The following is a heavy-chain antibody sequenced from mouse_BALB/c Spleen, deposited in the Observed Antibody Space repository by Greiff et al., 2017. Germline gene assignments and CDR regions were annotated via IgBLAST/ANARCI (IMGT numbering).Heavy chain of an antibody. V-gene: IGHV1S81*02. CDR1: SYTFTSYW. D-gene: IGHD2-4*01. CDR3: ARGDYVAWFAY. J-gene: IGHJ3*01. CDR2: INPSNGRT. Sequence: QVQLQQPGAELVKPGASVKLSCKASSYTFTSYWMHWVKQRPGQGLEWIGEINPSNGRTNYNEKFKSKATLTVDKSSSTAYMQLSSLTSEDSAVYYCARGDYVAWFAYWGQGTLVTVSA.